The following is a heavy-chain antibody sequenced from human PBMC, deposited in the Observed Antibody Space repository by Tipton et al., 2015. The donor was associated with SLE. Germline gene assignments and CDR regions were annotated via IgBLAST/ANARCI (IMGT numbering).Heavy chain of an antibody. CDR1: GGSISSSSYY. D-gene: IGHD6-6*01. CDR2: IYYSGST. V-gene: IGHV4-39*01. CDR3: ARLSSSSSLLDV. J-gene: IGHJ6*02. Sequence: TLSLTCTVSGGSISSSSYYWGWIRQPPGKGLEWIGSIYYSGSTYYNPSLKSRVTISVDTSKTQFSLKLSSVTAADTAVYYCARLSSSSSLLDVWGQGTTVTVSS.